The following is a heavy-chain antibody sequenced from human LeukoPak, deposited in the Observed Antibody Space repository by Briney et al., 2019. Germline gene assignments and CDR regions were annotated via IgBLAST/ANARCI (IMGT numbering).Heavy chain of an antibody. J-gene: IGHJ4*02. V-gene: IGHV3-21*01. D-gene: IGHD1-26*01. Sequence: PGGSLRLSCAASGFTFSSYSMNWVRQAPGEGLEWVSYISSSSSYIYYADSVKGRFTISRDNAKNSLYLQMNSLRAEDTAVYYCARRKATDAFDYWGQGTLVTVSS. CDR2: ISSSSSYI. CDR3: ARRKATDAFDY. CDR1: GFTFSSYS.